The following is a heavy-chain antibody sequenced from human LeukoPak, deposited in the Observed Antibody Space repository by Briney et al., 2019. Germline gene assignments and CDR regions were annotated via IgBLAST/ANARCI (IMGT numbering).Heavy chain of an antibody. CDR1: GGSISSSTYY. J-gene: IGHJ6*02. D-gene: IGHD6-19*01. Sequence: PSETLSLTCTVSGGSISSSTYYWAWIRQPPGKGLEWIGSIYYSGYTYYNPSLKSRLTMSVDTSNNQFSLKLSSVTAADTAVYYCASTPDSSGWLDYYYYYGMDVWGQGTTVTVSS. CDR2: IYYSGYT. CDR3: ASTPDSSGWLDYYYYYGMDV. V-gene: IGHV4-39*01.